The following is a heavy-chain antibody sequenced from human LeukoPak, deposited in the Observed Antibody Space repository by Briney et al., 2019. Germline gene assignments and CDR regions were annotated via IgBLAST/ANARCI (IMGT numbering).Heavy chain of an antibody. D-gene: IGHD7-27*01. V-gene: IGHV3-30*02. CDR3: AKVTGLDY. CDR1: GFTFSSYG. Sequence: GGSLRLSCAASGFTFSSYGMHWVRQAPGKGLEWVAVVWFDGVSKTYADSVKGRFTISRDNSKNTLYLQMNSLRAEDTAVYYCAKVTGLDYWGQGTLVTVSS. J-gene: IGHJ4*02. CDR2: VWFDGVSK.